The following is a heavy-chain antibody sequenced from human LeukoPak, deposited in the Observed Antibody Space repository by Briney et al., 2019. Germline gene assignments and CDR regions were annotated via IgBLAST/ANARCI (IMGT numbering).Heavy chain of an antibody. CDR2: IYHSGST. D-gene: IGHD5-12*01. CDR1: GGSISSDNYY. CDR3: ARDGYSGSDAL. V-gene: IGHV4-61*10. J-gene: IGHJ4*02. Sequence: SQTLSLTCTVSGGSISSDNYYWSWIRQPAGKGLEWIGYIYHSGSTNYNPSLKSRVTISVDTSQNQFYLKLSSVTAADTAVYYCARDGYSGSDALWGQGTLVTVSS.